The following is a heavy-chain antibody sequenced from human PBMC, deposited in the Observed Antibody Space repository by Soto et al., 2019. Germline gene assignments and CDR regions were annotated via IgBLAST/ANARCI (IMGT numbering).Heavy chain of an antibody. Sequence: GGSLRLSCAASGFTVSSNYMSWVRQAPGKGLEWVSVIYSGGSTYYADSVKGRFTISRDNSKNTLYLQMNSLRAEDTAVYYCAREYYDSSGYYRPCYYYGMDVWGQGTTVTVSS. CDR1: GFTVSSNY. CDR2: IYSGGST. J-gene: IGHJ6*02. D-gene: IGHD3-22*01. V-gene: IGHV3-53*01. CDR3: AREYYDSSGYYRPCYYYGMDV.